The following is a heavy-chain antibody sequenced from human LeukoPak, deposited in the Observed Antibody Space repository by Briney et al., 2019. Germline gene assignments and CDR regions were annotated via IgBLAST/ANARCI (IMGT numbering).Heavy chain of an antibody. V-gene: IGHV3-23*01. D-gene: IGHD4-4*01. CDR2: ISGSGGST. Sequence: GGSLRLSCAASGFTVSSNYMSWVRQAPGKGLEWVSAISGSGGSTYYADSVKGRFTISRDNPRNTLYLQMNSLRAEDTAVYYCAKAVTQAFDYWGQGTLVTVSS. CDR1: GFTVSSNY. J-gene: IGHJ4*02. CDR3: AKAVTQAFDY.